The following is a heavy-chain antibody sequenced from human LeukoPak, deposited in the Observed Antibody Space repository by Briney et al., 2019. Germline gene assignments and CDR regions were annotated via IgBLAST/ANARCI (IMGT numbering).Heavy chain of an antibody. CDR2: INQDGSEK. Sequence: GGSLRLSCAASEFTFSIYWMSWVRQVPGKGLEWVANINQDGSEKYYVDSVKGRFTISRDNAKNSLYLQMDSLRGEDTAVYDCARAATTGSVDIWGQGPMVTVSS. CDR1: EFTFSIYW. V-gene: IGHV3-7*04. J-gene: IGHJ3*02. D-gene: IGHD1-1*01. CDR3: ARAATTGSVDI.